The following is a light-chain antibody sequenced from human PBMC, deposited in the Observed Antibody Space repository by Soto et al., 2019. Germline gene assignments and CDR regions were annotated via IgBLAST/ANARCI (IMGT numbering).Light chain of an antibody. J-gene: IGLJ3*02. CDR3: VLYMGSGIWV. CDR2: STN. CDR1: SGSVSTSYY. V-gene: IGLV8-61*01. Sequence: QTVVTREPSFSVSPGRTVTLTCGLSSGSVSTSYYPSWYQQTPGQAPRTLIYSTNTRSSGVPDRFSGSILGNKAALTITGAQADDESDYYCVLYMGSGIWVFGGGTKLNVL.